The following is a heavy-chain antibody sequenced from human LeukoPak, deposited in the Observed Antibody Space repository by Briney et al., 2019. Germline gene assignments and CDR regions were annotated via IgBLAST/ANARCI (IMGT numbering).Heavy chain of an antibody. CDR3: ARGNYDSSGYSIPYWFDP. V-gene: IGHV3-13*01. Sequence: GGSLRLSCAASGFTFSSYDMHWVRQATGKGLEWVSAIGTAGDTYYPGSVKGRFTISRENAKNSLYLQMNSLRAGDTAVYYCARGNYDSSGYSIPYWFDPWGQGTLVTVSS. J-gene: IGHJ5*02. CDR2: IGTAGDT. D-gene: IGHD3-22*01. CDR1: GFTFSSYD.